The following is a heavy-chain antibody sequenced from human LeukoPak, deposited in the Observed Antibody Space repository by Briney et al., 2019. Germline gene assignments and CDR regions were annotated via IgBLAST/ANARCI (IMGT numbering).Heavy chain of an antibody. J-gene: IGHJ5*02. CDR2: IYYSGST. Sequence: SETLSLTCTVSGGSISTYYWSLIRQPPGKGLEWIGFIYYSGSTNYNPSLKSRVTISVDTSKNQFSLKLSSVTAADTAVYYCARGYYHSAVTFEPWGQGTLVTVSS. CDR3: ARGYYHSAVTFEP. V-gene: IGHV4-59*01. CDR1: GGSISTYY. D-gene: IGHD3-22*01.